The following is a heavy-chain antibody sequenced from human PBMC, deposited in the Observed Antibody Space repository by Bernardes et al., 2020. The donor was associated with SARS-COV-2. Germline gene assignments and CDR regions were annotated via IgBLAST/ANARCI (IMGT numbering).Heavy chain of an antibody. Sequence: GESLKISCQGSGYHVISYWIAWVRQMPGEGLEWMGVIYPGDSGTRYSPSFQGQITISVDKSINTAYLQWSSLKASDTARDYCAREDGSALYYFDNWGQGSLVTVSS. CDR3: AREDGSALYYFDN. V-gene: IGHV5-51*01. D-gene: IGHD3-10*01. J-gene: IGHJ4*02. CDR1: GYHVISYW. CDR2: IYPGDSGT.